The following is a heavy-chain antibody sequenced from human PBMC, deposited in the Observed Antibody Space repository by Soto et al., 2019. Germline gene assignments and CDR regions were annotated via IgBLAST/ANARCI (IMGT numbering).Heavy chain of an antibody. J-gene: IGHJ4*02. CDR1: GGSINTAGYY. D-gene: IGHD1-7*01. CDR3: ASLITGTYLYYFDY. V-gene: IGHV4-31*03. Sequence: PSETLSLTCTVSGGSINTAGYYWNWVRHSPGKGLEWIGYIFYSGTTYYKPSLESRLTMSLDKSKNHFSLRLSSVTAADTAVYFCASLITGTYLYYFDYWGQGALVTVSS. CDR2: IFYSGTT.